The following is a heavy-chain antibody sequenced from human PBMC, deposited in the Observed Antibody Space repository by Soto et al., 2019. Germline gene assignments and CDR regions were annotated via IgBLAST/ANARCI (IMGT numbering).Heavy chain of an antibody. CDR3: AVSYKSGSGTFDAFDI. Sequence: QVQLVQSGTEVKKPGSSVKVACKASGGTFRSYAISWVRQAPGQGLEWMGGIIPIFGTTNYAQRFQGRVSITADESTSTTYMELSSLRSEDTAVYYCAVSYKSGSGTFDAFDICGQGTLGTVSS. CDR2: IIPIFGTT. V-gene: IGHV1-69*01. D-gene: IGHD3-10*01. CDR1: GGTFRSYA. J-gene: IGHJ3*02.